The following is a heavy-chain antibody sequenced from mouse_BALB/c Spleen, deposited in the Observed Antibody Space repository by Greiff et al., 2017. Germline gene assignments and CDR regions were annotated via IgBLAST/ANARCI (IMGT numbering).Heavy chain of an antibody. D-gene: IGHD2-3*01. Sequence: EVQLQQSGPELVKPGASVKMSCKASGYTFTSYVMHWVKQKPGQGLEWIGYINPYNDGTKYNEKFKGKATLTSDKSSSTAYMELSSLTSEDSAVYYCARRRGLGGYYGAYWGQGTLVTVSA. V-gene: IGHV1-14*01. CDR3: ARRRGLGGYYGAY. CDR2: INPYNDGT. CDR1: GYTFTSYV. J-gene: IGHJ3*01.